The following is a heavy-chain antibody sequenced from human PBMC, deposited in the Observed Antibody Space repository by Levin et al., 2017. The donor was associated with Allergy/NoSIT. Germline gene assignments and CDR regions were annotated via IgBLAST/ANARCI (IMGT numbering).Heavy chain of an antibody. V-gene: IGHV3-30*18. J-gene: IGHJ3*01. CDR2: ISLDGREK. CDR1: GFTFSSYD. D-gene: IGHD1-26*01. CDR3: AKEGD. Sequence: GGSLRLSCAASGFTFSSYDMHWVRQTPGKGLEWVAVISLDGREKDYADSVKGRFTISRDNSQNTLYLQMNSLRAEDTAVYYCAKEGDWGQGTMVTVSS.